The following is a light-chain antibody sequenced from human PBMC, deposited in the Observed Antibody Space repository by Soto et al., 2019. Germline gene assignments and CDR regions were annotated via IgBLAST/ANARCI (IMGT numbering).Light chain of an antibody. CDR2: GAS. Sequence: EIVLTQSPGTLSLSPGERATLSCRASQSVSSSYLAWYPQKPVQAPRLLIYGASSRATGIPDRFSGSGSGTDFTLTISRLEPEDFAVYYCQQYGSSLYTFGQGTKLEIK. CDR1: QSVSSSY. J-gene: IGKJ2*01. V-gene: IGKV3-20*01. CDR3: QQYGSSLYT.